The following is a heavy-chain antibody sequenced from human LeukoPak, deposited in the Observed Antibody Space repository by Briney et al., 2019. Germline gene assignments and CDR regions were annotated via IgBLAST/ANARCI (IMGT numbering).Heavy chain of an antibody. CDR2: ISISSSYI. J-gene: IGHJ6*03. CDR3: TKRAGYSSSWYKRVDYYYYYYMDV. CDR1: GFTFSSYS. D-gene: IGHD6-13*01. V-gene: IGHV3-21*01. Sequence: PGGSLRLSCAASGFTFSSYSMNWVRQAPGKGLEWVSSISISSSYIYYADSVKGRFTISRDNAKNSLYLQMNSLRAEDTAVYYCTKRAGYSSSWYKRVDYYYYYYMDVWGKGTTVTVSS.